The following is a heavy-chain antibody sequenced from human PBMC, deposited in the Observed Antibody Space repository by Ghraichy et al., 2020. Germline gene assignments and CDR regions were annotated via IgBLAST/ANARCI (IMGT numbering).Heavy chain of an antibody. V-gene: IGHV3-66*02. CDR2: IYSGGNT. CDR3: ARGPDSSSWGLLDY. J-gene: IGHJ4*02. CDR1: GFTVSSIY. Sequence: GGSLRLSCAASGFTVSSIYMSWVRQAPGKGLEWVSVIYSGGNTYYADSVKGRFTISRDNSKNTLYLQMNSLRGEDTAVYYCARGPDSSSWGLLDYWGQGTLVTVSS. D-gene: IGHD6-13*01.